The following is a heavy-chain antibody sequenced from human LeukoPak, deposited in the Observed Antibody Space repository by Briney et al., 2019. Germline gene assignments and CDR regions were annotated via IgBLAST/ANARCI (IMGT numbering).Heavy chain of an antibody. CDR1: GFTFSSYS. CDR2: ISSSSSYI. D-gene: IGHD6-13*01. Sequence: NPGGSLRLSCAASGFTFSSYSMNWVRQAPGKGLEWVSSISSSSSYIYYADSVKGRFTISRDNAKNSLYLQMNSLRAEDTAVYYCARPLRIAAAGTFGYWGQGTLVTVSS. J-gene: IGHJ4*02. CDR3: ARPLRIAAAGTFGY. V-gene: IGHV3-21*01.